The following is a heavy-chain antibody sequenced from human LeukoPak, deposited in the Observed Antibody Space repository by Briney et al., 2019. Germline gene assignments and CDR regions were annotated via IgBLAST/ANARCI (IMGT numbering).Heavy chain of an antibody. CDR1: GSNFVDYA. D-gene: IGHD3-22*01. V-gene: IGHV3-43*02. J-gene: IGHJ4*02. CDR2: ISGDGAST. CDR3: ARAPYYYDSSGYDTDY. Sequence: GGSLRLSCAASGSNFVDYAMHWVRQAPGKGLEWVSLISGDGASTYYADSVKGRFTISRDNSKNSLSLQMNNLKTEDTALYYCARAPYYYDSSGYDTDYWGQGTLVTVSS.